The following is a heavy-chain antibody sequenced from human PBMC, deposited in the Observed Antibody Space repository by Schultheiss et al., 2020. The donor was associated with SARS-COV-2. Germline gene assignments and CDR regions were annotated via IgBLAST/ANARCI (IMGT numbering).Heavy chain of an antibody. J-gene: IGHJ6*02. CDR2: ISTSSSYT. V-gene: IGHV3-11*03. CDR1: GFTFSDYY. D-gene: IGHD2-2*01. Sequence: GESLKISCAASGFTFSDYYMTWIRQAPGKGLEWVSYISTSSSYTNYADSVKGRFTISRDNAKNSVYLQMNSLRAEDTAVYYCATARSRCSGTKCYEYYYYGLDVWGQGTTVTVSS. CDR3: ATARSRCSGTKCYEYYYYGLDV.